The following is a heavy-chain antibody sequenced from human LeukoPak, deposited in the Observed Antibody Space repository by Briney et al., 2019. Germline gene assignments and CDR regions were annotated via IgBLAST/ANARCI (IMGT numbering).Heavy chain of an antibody. V-gene: IGHV6-1*01. CDR2: TYYRSKWYN. CDR3: ARELSGWYAFDY. Sequence: SQTLSLTCAISGDSVSSNSGTWHWIRQSPSRGLEWLGRTYYRSKWYNDYAVSVKSRIIINPDTSKNQFSLQLNSVTPEDTAVYYCARELSGWYAFDYWGQGTLVTVSS. CDR1: GDSVSSNSGT. J-gene: IGHJ4*02. D-gene: IGHD6-19*01.